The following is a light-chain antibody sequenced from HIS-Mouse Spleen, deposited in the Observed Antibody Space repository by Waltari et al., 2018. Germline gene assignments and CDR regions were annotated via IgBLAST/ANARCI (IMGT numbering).Light chain of an antibody. J-gene: IGLJ2*01. CDR3: CSYAGSYTLV. CDR1: RSYVGGYNY. Sequence: QSALTQPRSVYGSPGQSVTISCTGPRSYVGGYNYVSWYQQPPGKAPKLMIYDVSKRPSGVPDRFSGSKSGNTASLTISGLQAEDEADYYCCSYAGSYTLVFGGGTKLTVL. CDR2: DVS. V-gene: IGLV2-11*01.